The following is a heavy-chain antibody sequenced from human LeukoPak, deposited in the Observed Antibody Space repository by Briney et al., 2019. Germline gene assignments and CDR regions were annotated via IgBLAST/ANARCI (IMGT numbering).Heavy chain of an antibody. D-gene: IGHD4-17*01. CDR1: GFTFSSYR. Sequence: GGSLRLSCAASGFTFSSYRMNWVRQAPGKGLEWVSYISSSSSTIYYADSVKGRFTISRDNAKNPLYLQMNSLRAEDTAVYYCEGGYGDRWGQGTLVTVSS. CDR2: ISSSSSTI. J-gene: IGHJ5*02. CDR3: EGGYGDR. V-gene: IGHV3-48*01.